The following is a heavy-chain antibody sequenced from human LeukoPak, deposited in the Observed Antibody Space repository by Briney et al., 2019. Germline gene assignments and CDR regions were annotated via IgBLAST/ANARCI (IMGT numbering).Heavy chain of an antibody. J-gene: IGHJ5*02. V-gene: IGHV3-30-3*01. CDR1: GFTFSSYA. CDR3: ARGAGTSANWFDP. D-gene: IGHD3/OR15-3a*01. CDR2: ISYDGSNK. Sequence: AGGSLRLSCAASGFTFSSYAMHCVRQAPGKGLEWVAVISYDGSNKYYADSVKGRFTISRDNSKNTLYLQMNSLRAEDTAVYYCARGAGTSANWFDPWGQGTLVTVSS.